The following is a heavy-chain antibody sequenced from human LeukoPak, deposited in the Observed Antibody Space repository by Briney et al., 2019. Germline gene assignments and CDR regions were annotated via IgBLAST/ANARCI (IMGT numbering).Heavy chain of an antibody. D-gene: IGHD2-2*01. J-gene: IGHJ3*02. CDR2: IYSGDST. CDR3: ARDRGDGYCSSTSCSHAFDI. V-gene: IGHV3-53*04. CDR1: GFSVSTNY. Sequence: PGGSLRLSCAASGFSVSTNYMSWVRQAPGKXLEWVSVIYSGDSTYYADSVKGRFTISRHNSKNALDLQMNSLRAEATAVYYCARDRGDGYCSSTSCSHAFDIWGQGTMVTVSS.